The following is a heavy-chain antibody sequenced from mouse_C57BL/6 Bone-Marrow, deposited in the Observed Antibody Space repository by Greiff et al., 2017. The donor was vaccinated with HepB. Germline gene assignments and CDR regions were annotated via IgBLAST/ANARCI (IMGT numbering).Heavy chain of an antibody. J-gene: IGHJ3*01. CDR1: GYAFTNYL. CDR3: AYDYPLFAY. Sequence: VQLQQSGAELVRPGTSVKVSCKASGYAFTNYLIEWVKQRPGQGLEWIGVINPGSGGTNYNEKFKGKATLTADKSSSTAYMQLSSLTSEDSAVYCCAYDYPLFAYWGQGTLVTVSA. CDR2: INPGSGGT. V-gene: IGHV1-54*01. D-gene: IGHD2-4*01.